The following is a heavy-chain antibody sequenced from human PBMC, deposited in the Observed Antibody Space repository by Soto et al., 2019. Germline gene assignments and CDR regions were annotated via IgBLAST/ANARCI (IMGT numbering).Heavy chain of an antibody. CDR3: GLRYFDWLLYIDY. D-gene: IGHD3-9*01. V-gene: IGHV3-23*01. J-gene: IGHJ4*02. CDR1: GFTFSSYA. CDR2: ISGSGGST. Sequence: GRSLRLSCAAAGFTFSSYAMSCVRQNPGKGLEWVSAISGSGGSTYYADSVKGRFTISRDNSKNTLYLQMNSLRAEDTAVYYCGLRYFDWLLYIDYWGQGTLVTVSS.